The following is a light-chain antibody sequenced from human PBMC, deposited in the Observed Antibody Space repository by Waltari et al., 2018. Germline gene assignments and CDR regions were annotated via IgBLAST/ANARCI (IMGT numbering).Light chain of an antibody. J-gene: IGKJ2*01. CDR1: QSLFNSPNNNNY. CDR3: QHYYTPPYT. Sequence: DIVMTQSPDSLTVSLGERATIYCKSSQSLFNSPNNNNYLAWYQQKPGQPPKLLTYGASTRESGVPDRFSGGGSGTDFTLTITNVQAEDVALYYCQHYYTPPYTFGQGTRLEIK. CDR2: GAS. V-gene: IGKV4-1*01.